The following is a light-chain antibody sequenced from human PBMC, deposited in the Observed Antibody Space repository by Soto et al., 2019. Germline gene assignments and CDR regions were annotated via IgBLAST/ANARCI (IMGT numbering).Light chain of an antibody. CDR3: LQHSTYPLT. Sequence: DIQMTQFPAALSATVGDRVTITCRASQCIRHDFAWYQQKPGKAPKRLIYAASSLQSGVPSRFSGGGAATEFTLAISILQPEDFATLYCLQHSTYPLTFGQGTKVEIK. J-gene: IGKJ1*01. CDR1: QCIRHD. V-gene: IGKV1-17*01. CDR2: AAS.